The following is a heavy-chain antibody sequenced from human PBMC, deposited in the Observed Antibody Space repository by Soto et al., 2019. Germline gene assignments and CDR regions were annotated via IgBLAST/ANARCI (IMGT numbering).Heavy chain of an antibody. CDR1: GFTFSTYA. J-gene: IGHJ4*02. D-gene: IGHD3-10*01. CDR2: ISGSGGST. CDR3: ANREESGILGF. Sequence: EVQLLESGGGLVQPGGSLRLSCTASGFTFSTYAMMWVRQAPGKGLEWVSSISGSGGSTYYADSVYGRFTICRDNAKNTLYLEMNSLRAEDTVVYYCANREESGILGFWGQGTLVTVSS. V-gene: IGHV3-23*01.